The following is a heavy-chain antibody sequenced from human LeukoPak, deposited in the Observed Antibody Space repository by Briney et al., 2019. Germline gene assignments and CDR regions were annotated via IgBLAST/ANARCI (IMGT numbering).Heavy chain of an antibody. J-gene: IGHJ4*02. V-gene: IGHV3-48*03. CDR2: ISSGSTI. CDR1: GFTFSSYE. Sequence: HGGSLRLSCAASGFTFSSYEMNWVRQAPGKGLEWVSYISSGSTIYDADSVKGRFTISRDNAKNSLYLQMNSLRAEDTAVYYCARESIAVAGAPFDYWGQGTLVTVSS. CDR3: ARESIAVAGAPFDY. D-gene: IGHD6-19*01.